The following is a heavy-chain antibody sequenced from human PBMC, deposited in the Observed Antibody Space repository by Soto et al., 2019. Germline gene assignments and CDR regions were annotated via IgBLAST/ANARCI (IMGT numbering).Heavy chain of an antibody. CDR1: GGAFGRYS. V-gene: IGHV1-69*13. CDR3: ARGDEMTAVTIFEY. Sequence: GASVKVSCKASGGAFGRYSVSWVRQAPGQGLEWIGGVIPAFNTSNYSLKFQGRVAIFADLSTSTVFMELRSLRSEDKALYYCARGDEMTAVTIFEYWGQGTLVTVSS. D-gene: IGHD4-17*01. CDR2: VIPAFNTS. J-gene: IGHJ4*02.